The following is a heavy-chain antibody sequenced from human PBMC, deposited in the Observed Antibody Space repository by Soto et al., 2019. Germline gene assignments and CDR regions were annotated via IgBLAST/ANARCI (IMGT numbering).Heavy chain of an antibody. D-gene: IGHD5-12*01. Sequence: GGSLRLSCAASAFTFSNYMSWVRQAPGKGLEWVSVIYSGGSTYYADSVKGRFTISRDNSKNTLYLQMNSLRAEDTAVYYCASSRWLQFDYWGQGTLVTVSS. J-gene: IGHJ4*02. V-gene: IGHV3-53*01. CDR2: IYSGGST. CDR1: AFTFSNY. CDR3: ASSRWLQFDY.